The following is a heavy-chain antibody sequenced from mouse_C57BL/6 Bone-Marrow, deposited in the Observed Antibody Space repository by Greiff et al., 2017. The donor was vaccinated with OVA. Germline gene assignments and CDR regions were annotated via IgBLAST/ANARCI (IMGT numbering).Heavy chain of an antibody. D-gene: IGHD1-1*01. CDR2: ISGGGGNT. CDR3: ARHRYYYGSSYYAMDY. CDR1: GFTFSSYT. J-gene: IGHJ4*01. V-gene: IGHV5-9*01. Sequence: EVKLVESGGGLVKPGGSLKLSCAASGFTFSSYTMSWVRQTPEKRLEWVATISGGGGNTYYPDSVKGRFTISRDNAKNTLYLQMSSLRSEDTALYYCARHRYYYGSSYYAMDYWGQGTSVTVSS.